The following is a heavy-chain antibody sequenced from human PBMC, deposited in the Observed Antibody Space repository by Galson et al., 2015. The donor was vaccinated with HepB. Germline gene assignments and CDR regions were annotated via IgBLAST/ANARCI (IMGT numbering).Heavy chain of an antibody. D-gene: IGHD3/OR15-3a*01. Sequence: SETLSLTCTVSGDSISSSTYYWAWIRQPPGKGLEWIATIYHRGDTYYNPSLQHRVTISIDTSRNEFYLKVKSGTAADTAVYYCARDRYSHNLDAEYWGQGTLVTVSS. CDR2: IYHRGDT. CDR1: GDSISSSTYY. V-gene: IGHV4-39*02. CDR3: ARDRYSHNLDAEY. J-gene: IGHJ4*02.